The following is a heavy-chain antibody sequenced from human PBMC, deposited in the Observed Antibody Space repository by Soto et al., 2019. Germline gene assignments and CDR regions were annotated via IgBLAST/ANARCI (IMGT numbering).Heavy chain of an antibody. D-gene: IGHD2-15*01. CDR3: ARDLSPPGEFLYDAFDV. V-gene: IGHV3-7*04. CDR1: GFTFSAFW. CDR2: IKRDATVT. J-gene: IGHJ3*01. Sequence: EVQLVESGGGLVQPGESLRLSCAASGFTFSAFWMTWLRQAPGKGLEWVANIKRDATVTHYGDSVEARCTLSRDNAQNSLFLQLNSLRPEDTAMYYCARDLSPPGEFLYDAFDVWGQGTFVTVSS.